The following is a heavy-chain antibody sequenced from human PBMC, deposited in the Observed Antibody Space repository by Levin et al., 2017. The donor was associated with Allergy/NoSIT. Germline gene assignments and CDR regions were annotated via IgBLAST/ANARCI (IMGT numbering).Heavy chain of an antibody. CDR3: AQDKGIIRGRGGNLYY. CDR1: GFTFRNYD. V-gene: IGHV3-23*01. Sequence: GESLKISCAASGFTFRNYDMSWVRQAPGKGLEWVSTISGNGNSTYYADSVKGRFTISRDNSKNTLDGQMNSLRAEDTALYYCAQDKGIIRGRGGNLYYWGQRTLLPFSS. CDR2: ISGNGNST. J-gene: IGHJ4*02. D-gene: IGHD3-10*01.